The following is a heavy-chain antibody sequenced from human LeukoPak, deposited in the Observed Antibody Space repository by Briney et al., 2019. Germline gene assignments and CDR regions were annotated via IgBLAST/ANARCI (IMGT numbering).Heavy chain of an antibody. V-gene: IGHV3-74*01. CDR1: GFSFTSYW. D-gene: IGHD2/OR15-2a*01. CDR2: INSDGSST. J-gene: IGHJ4*02. Sequence: TGGSLRLSCAASGFSFTSYWMHWVRQAPGKGLVWVSRINSDGSSTTYADSVKGRFTISRDNAKNTLYLQMNTLGGEDTAVYYCARESAIVLVPFDSWGQGTLVTVSS. CDR3: ARESAIVLVPFDS.